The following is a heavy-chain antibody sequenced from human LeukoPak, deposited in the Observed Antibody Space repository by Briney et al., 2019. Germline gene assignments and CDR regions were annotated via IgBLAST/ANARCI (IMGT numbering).Heavy chain of an antibody. V-gene: IGHV1-2*02. CDR2: INPNSGGT. J-gene: IGHJ5*01. CDR1: GYTFSDYY. CDR3: ARRGTRTWYDS. Sequence: ASVKVSCKASGYTFSDYYIHWVRQAPGQGLEWMGWINPNSGGTNYTQKFQGRVTMTRDKSISTAYMGLNRLRSDDTAVYYCARRGTRTWYDSWGQGTLVTVS.